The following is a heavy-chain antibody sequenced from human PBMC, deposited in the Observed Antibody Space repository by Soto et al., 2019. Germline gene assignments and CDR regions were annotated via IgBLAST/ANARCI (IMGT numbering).Heavy chain of an antibody. CDR2: IIPIFGTA. CDR1: GGTFSSYA. J-gene: IGHJ6*02. D-gene: IGHD2-15*01. CDR3: ARARGGGVVVVVAAPEYYYYGMDV. Sequence: QVQLVQSGAEVKKPGSSVKVSCKASGGTFSSYAISWVRQAPGQGLEWMGGIIPIFGTANYAQKFQGRVMITADESTSTAYMELSSMRSEDTALYYCARARGGGVVVVVAAPEYYYYGMDVWGQGTTVTVSS. V-gene: IGHV1-69*01.